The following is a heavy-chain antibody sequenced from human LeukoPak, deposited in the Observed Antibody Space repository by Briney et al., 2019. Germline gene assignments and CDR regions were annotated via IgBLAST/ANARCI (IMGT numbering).Heavy chain of an antibody. J-gene: IGHJ4*02. V-gene: IGHV3-74*01. CDR1: GFTFSTYW. D-gene: IGHD3-10*01. CDR2: IDIDGSST. CDR3: ARETDTSGSLHFDS. Sequence: GGSLRLSCAASGFTFSTYWMHWVRQAPGKGLVWVSRIDIDGSSTEYADSVKGRFTISRGNAKNTLHLQMNSLRAEDTAVCYCARETDTSGSLHFDSWGQGTLVTVSS.